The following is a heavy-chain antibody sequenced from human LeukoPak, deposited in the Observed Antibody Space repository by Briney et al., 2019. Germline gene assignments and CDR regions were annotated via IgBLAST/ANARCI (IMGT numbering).Heavy chain of an antibody. V-gene: IGHV4-59*12. D-gene: IGHD3-10*01. Sequence: SETLSLTCTVSGGSISSYYWSWIRQPPGKGLEWIGYIYYSGSTNYNPSLKSRVTISVDTSNNQFSLKLSSVTAADTAVYYCARVYYGSGSYYEDYWGQGTLVTVSS. J-gene: IGHJ4*02. CDR1: GGSISSYY. CDR3: ARVYYGSGSYYEDY. CDR2: IYYSGST.